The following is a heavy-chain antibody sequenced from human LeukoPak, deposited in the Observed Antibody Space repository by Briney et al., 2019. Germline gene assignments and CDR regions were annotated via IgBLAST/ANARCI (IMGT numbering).Heavy chain of an antibody. CDR2: IKSKTDGGTT. CDR3: TTSPGYSYPYGLDY. J-gene: IGHJ4*02. Sequence: PGGSLRLSCAASGFTFSNAWMSWVRQAPGKGLEWVGRIKSKTDGGTTDYAAPVKGRFTISRDDSKNTLYLQMNSLKTEDTAVYYCTTSPGYSYPYGLDYWGQGTLVTVSS. V-gene: IGHV3-15*01. D-gene: IGHD5-18*01. CDR1: GFTFSNAW.